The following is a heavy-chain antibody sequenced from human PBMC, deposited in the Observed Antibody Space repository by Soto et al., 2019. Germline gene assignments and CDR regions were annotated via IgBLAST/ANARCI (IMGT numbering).Heavy chain of an antibody. CDR1: GGTFSSHG. Sequence: QVQLVQSGAEVKKPGSSVKVSCKASGGTFSSHGISWVRQAPGQGLEWMGGIVPSFGTADDAQRFRGRVTITADESTSTAYMERSSIRSEDTAVYYCARGRYSGYDMPDTYYYYNYGMDVWGQGTTVTVSS. CDR3: ARGRYSGYDMPDTYYYYNYGMDV. CDR2: IVPSFGTA. V-gene: IGHV1-69*12. D-gene: IGHD5-12*01. J-gene: IGHJ6*02.